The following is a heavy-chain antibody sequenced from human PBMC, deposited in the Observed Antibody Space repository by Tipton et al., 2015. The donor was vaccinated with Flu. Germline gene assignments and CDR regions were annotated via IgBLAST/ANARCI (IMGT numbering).Heavy chain of an antibody. D-gene: IGHD4-17*01. CDR3: AKEAPATVTNYFQH. CDR1: GFRFSDFG. J-gene: IGHJ1*01. CDR2: IRSDGNHI. V-gene: IGHV3-30*02. Sequence: SGFRFSDFGIHWVRQAPGKGLEWVTFIRSDGNHIDYADSVRGRFTISRDNSKNTVYLQMNSLTTDDTAIYFCAKEAPATVTNYFQHWGQGPLVTVSS.